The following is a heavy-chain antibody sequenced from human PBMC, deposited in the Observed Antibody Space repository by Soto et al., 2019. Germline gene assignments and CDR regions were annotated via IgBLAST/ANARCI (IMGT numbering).Heavy chain of an antibody. D-gene: IGHD2-2*01. J-gene: IGHJ5*02. V-gene: IGHV4-59*01. CDR1: GGSISSYY. CDR3: ARDKAVVPAAMGWFDP. CDR2: IYYSGST. Sequence: QVQLQESGPGLVKPSETLSLTCTVSGGSISSYYWSWIRQPPGKGLEWIGYIYYSGSTNYNPSLKSRVTISVDTSKNQFSLKLSSVTAADTAVYYCARDKAVVPAAMGWFDPWGQGTLVTVSS.